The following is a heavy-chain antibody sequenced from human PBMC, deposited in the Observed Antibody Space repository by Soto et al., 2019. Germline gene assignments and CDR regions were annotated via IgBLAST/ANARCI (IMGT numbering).Heavy chain of an antibody. CDR1: GDTFTDYY. CDR3: ARGGHVVVVTAALDY. V-gene: IGHV1-46*01. Sequence: QVQLMQYGAEVKKPGASVKVSCKASGDTFTDYYIHWVRQAPGQGLEWMGTVNPSGGHTTYAQHFLGRVTMTRETSTSTLYMELTSLTSDETAIYYCARGGHVVVVTAALDYWGQGTLVTVSS. J-gene: IGHJ4*02. CDR2: VNPSGGHT. D-gene: IGHD2-21*02.